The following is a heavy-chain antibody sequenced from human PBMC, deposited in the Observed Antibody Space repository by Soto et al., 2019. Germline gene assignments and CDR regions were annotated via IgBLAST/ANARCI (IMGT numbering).Heavy chain of an antibody. CDR1: GGSISSSIYY. Sequence: PSETLSLTCTVSGGSISSSIYYWGWIRQPPGKGLEWIGSIYYSGSTHYNPSLRSRVTISLDTSKNQFSLNLSSVTAADTAVYYCARGGNWFDSWGQGTLVTVSS. CDR2: IYYSGST. J-gene: IGHJ5*01. D-gene: IGHD3-16*01. V-gene: IGHV4-39*07. CDR3: ARGGNWFDS.